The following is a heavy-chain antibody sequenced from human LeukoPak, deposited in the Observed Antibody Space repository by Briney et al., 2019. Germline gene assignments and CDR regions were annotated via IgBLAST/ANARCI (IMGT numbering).Heavy chain of an antibody. Sequence: GGSLRLSCAASGFTFSSYWMSWVRQAPGKGLEWVANIKQDGSQKYYVDSVKGRFSISRDNAKNSLYLQMNSLRAEDTAVYYCTRLAYYFDNWGQGALVTVSS. CDR1: GFTFSSYW. J-gene: IGHJ4*02. V-gene: IGHV3-7*01. D-gene: IGHD3-3*02. CDR2: IKQDGSQK. CDR3: TRLAYYFDN.